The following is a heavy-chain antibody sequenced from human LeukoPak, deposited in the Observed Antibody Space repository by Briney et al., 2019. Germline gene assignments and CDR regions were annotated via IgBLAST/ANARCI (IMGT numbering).Heavy chain of an antibody. CDR3: AKDREWDDYAEYDY. CDR1: GFSISNFW. V-gene: IGHV3-74*01. Sequence: PGGSLRLSCAASGFSISNFWMHWVRQAPGKGLVWVSRINSDGSSTTYADSVKGRFTISRDNAKNTLYLQANSLRAEDTAVYYCAKDREWDDYAEYDYWGQGTLVTVSS. J-gene: IGHJ4*02. CDR2: INSDGSST. D-gene: IGHD4-17*01.